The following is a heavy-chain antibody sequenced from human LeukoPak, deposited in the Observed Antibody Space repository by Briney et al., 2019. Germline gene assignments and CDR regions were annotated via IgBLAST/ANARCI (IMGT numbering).Heavy chain of an antibody. J-gene: IGHJ5*02. V-gene: IGHV4-61*02. CDR2: LYTSGST. CDR1: GGSISSGSYY. Sequence: SETLSLTCTVSGGSISSGSYYWSWIRQPAGKGLEWIGRLYTSGSTNYNPSLKSRVTISVDTSKNQFSLKLSSVTAADTAVYYCARESSGSRDWFDPWGQGTLVTVSS. D-gene: IGHD1-26*01. CDR3: ARESSGSRDWFDP.